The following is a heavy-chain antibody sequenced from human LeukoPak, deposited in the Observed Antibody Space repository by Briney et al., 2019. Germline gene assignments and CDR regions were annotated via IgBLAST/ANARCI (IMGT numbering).Heavy chain of an antibody. CDR2: IYYSGST. J-gene: IGHJ3*02. V-gene: IGHV4-39*07. D-gene: IGHD6-13*01. CDR3: ARDLYSSRTNDAFVI. Sequence: SSETLSLTCSVSGGSIRSSSYYWGWIRQPPGKGLEWIGSIYYSGSTYYNPSLKSRFTISIDTAKNQFSLKLSSVTAADTAVYYCARDLYSSRTNDAFVIWGQGTVVTVSS. CDR1: GGSIRSSSYY.